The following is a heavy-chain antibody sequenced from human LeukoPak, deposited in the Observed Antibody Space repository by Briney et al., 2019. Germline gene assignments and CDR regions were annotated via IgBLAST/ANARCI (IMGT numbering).Heavy chain of an antibody. CDR2: IDWDDDK. D-gene: IGHD4-17*01. V-gene: IGHV2-70*11. CDR1: GYSISSGYLW. Sequence: TLSLTCTVSGYSISSGYLWGWIRQPPGKALEWLARIDWDDDKYYSTSLKTRLTISKDTSKNQVVLTMTNMDPVDTATYYCARIYGDYGGWSWFDPWGQETLVTVSS. CDR3: ARIYGDYGGWSWFDP. J-gene: IGHJ5*02.